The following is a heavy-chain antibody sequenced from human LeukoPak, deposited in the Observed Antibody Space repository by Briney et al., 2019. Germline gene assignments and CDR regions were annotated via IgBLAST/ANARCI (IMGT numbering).Heavy chain of an antibody. J-gene: IGHJ4*02. CDR3: AKRGEMATTGLGKFYFDS. CDR1: GFTFSHYA. V-gene: IGHV3-30*07. D-gene: IGHD5-24*01. Sequence: GRSLRLPCAASGFTFSHYAVHWVRQAPGKGLAWLAVISYDGSNKYFADSVKGRFTISRDNSKNTLYLQMNSLRADDTAVYYCAKRGEMATTGLGKFYFDSWGQGTLVTVSS. CDR2: ISYDGSNK.